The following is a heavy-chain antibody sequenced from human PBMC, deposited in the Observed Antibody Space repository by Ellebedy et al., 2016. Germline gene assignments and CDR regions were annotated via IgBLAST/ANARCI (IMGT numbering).Heavy chain of an antibody. J-gene: IGHJ1*01. D-gene: IGHD4-17*01. CDR3: AGSYGDYGYPEYFQY. CDR2: IYYAGKT. Sequence: SETLSLTCTVSGGSIISSSYYWGWIRQPPGKGLEWIGNIYYAGKTYYIPSLQGRVTISVDTSKNQFSLRLNSVTAADTAVYYCAGSYGDYGYPEYFQYWGQGALVAVSS. CDR1: GGSIISSSYY. V-gene: IGHV4-39*01.